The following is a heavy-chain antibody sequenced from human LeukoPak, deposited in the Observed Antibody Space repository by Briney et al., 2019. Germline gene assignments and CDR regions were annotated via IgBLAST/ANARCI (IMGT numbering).Heavy chain of an antibody. CDR3: AREGLAAAGNDY. J-gene: IGHJ4*02. CDR1: GGTFSSYA. CDR2: IIPILGIA. V-gene: IGHV1-69*10. Sequence: SVKVSCKASGGTFSSYAISWVRQAPGQGLEWMGWIIPILGIANYAQKFQGRVTITADKSTSTAYMELSSLRSEDTAVYYCAREGLAAAGNDYWGQGTLVTVSS. D-gene: IGHD6-13*01.